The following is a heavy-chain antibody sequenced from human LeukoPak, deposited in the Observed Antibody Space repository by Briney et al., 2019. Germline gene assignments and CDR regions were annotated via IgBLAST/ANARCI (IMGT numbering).Heavy chain of an antibody. D-gene: IGHD5-18*01. V-gene: IGHV4-34*01. CDR3: ARDDLQLWAESFDY. Sequence: SETLSLTCAVYGGSFSGYYWSWIRQPPGKGLEWIGEINHSGSTNYNPSLKSRVTISVDTSKNQFSLKLSSVTAADTAVYYCARDDLQLWAESFDYWGQGTLVTVSS. CDR2: INHSGST. CDR1: GGSFSGYY. J-gene: IGHJ4*02.